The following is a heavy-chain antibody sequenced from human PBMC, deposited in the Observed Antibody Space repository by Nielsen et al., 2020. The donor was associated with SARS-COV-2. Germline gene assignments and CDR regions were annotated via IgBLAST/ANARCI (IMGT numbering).Heavy chain of an antibody. CDR2: INAGNGNT. V-gene: IGHV1-3*01. Sequence: ASVMVSCNASRYSFASYSMHWVRQAPGQRLEWMGWINAGNGNTRYSQKFQGRVTITRDTSASTAYMELSSLRSEDTAVYYCARHHRGYIDYWGQGTLVTVSS. J-gene: IGHJ4*02. CDR1: RYSFASYS. CDR3: ARHHRGYIDY.